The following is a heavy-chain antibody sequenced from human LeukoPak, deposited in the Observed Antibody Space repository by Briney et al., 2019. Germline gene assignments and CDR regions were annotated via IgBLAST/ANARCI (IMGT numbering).Heavy chain of an antibody. Sequence: PGESLKISCKGSGYSFTSYWIGWVRQMPGKGLEWMGIIYPGDSDTRYSPSFQGQVTISADKSISTAYLQWSSLKASDTAMYYCARHAKSIMITFGGVIVPYFDYWGQGTLVTVSS. V-gene: IGHV5-51*01. J-gene: IGHJ4*02. CDR1: GYSFTSYW. CDR2: IYPGDSDT. D-gene: IGHD3-16*02. CDR3: ARHAKSIMITFGGVIVPYFDY.